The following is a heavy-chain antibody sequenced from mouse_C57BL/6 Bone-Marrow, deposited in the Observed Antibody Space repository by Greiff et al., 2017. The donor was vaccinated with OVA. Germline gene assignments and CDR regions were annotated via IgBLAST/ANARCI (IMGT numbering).Heavy chain of an antibody. D-gene: IGHD2-5*01. J-gene: IGHJ4*01. CDR1: GYSITSGYY. CDR2: ISYDGSN. CDR3: ARAEPYSKGYAMDY. V-gene: IGHV3-6*01. Sequence: EESGPGLVKPSQSLSLTCSVTGYSITSGYYWNWIRQFPGNKLEWMGYISYDGSNNYNPSLKNRISITRDTSKNQFFLKLNSVTTEDTATYYCARAEPYSKGYAMDYWGQGTSVTVSS.